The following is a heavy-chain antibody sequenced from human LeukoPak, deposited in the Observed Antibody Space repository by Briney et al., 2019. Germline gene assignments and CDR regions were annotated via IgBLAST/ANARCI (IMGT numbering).Heavy chain of an antibody. V-gene: IGHV3-7*01. D-gene: IGHD6-13*01. CDR1: GFTFSSYW. Sequence: PGGSLRLSCAASGFTFSSYWMSWVRQAPGKGLEWMANIKEDGSQKKYVDSLKGRFTISRDNAKNSLYLQMNSLRVEDTAMYFCARVQQLGLDNWFDPWGQGTLVVVSS. CDR3: ARVQQLGLDNWFDP. J-gene: IGHJ5*02. CDR2: IKEDGSQK.